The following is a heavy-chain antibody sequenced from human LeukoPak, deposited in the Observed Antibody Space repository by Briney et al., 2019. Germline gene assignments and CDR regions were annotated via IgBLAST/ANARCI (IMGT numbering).Heavy chain of an antibody. V-gene: IGHV3-30*18. CDR1: GFTFSSYG. J-gene: IGHJ4*02. CDR3: VKEYSSSSESPFDY. D-gene: IGHD6-6*01. CDR2: ISYDGSNK. Sequence: GGSLRLSCAASGFTFSSYGMHWVRQAPGKGLEWVAVISYDGSNKYHADSVKGRFTISRDNSKSTLYLQMNSLRAEDTAVYYCVKEYSSSSESPFDYWGQGTLVTVSS.